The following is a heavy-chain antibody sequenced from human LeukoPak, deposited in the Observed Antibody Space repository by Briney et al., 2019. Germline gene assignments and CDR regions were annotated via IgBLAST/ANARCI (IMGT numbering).Heavy chain of an antibody. D-gene: IGHD5-24*01. CDR1: GYSFTTYW. CDR2: IYPGDSDS. J-gene: IGHJ4*02. V-gene: IGHV5-51*01. CDR3: ARLEQRDFDY. Sequence: GESLKISCKGSGYSFTTYWIAWVRQMSGKGLEWMGIIYPGDSDSWYSPSFQGQVTISADKSINTAYLQWSSLKASDTAMYYCARLEQRDFDYWGQGTLVAVSS.